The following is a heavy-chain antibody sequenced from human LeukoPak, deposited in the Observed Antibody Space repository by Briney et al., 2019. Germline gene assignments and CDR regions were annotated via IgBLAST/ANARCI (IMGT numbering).Heavy chain of an antibody. CDR3: AKCLPLRSDDYVPFDY. CDR2: VNGEGDKT. J-gene: IGHJ4*02. V-gene: IGHV3-23*01. CDR1: GFIFGNSA. D-gene: IGHD3-16*01. Sequence: GPLRLSCAASGFIFGNSAMSGVRQAPGKGPEWFSSVNGEGDKTYYAASVRCGFTISGDNPKNPCYLQMNSLRAEDTALYHCAKCLPLRSDDYVPFDYWGQRTLVTVSS.